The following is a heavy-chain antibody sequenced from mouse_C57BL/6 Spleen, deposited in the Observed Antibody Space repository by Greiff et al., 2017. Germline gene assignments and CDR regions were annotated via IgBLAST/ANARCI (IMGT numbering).Heavy chain of an antibody. CDR3: AGNWDWYFDV. CDR1: GYTFTSYW. CDR2: IHPNSGST. Sequence: VQLKQPGAELVKPGASVKLSCKASGYTFTSYWMHWVKQRPGQGLEWIGMIHPNSGSTNYNEKFKSKATLTVDKSSSTAYMQLSSLTSEDSAVYYCAGNWDWYFDVWGTGTTVTVSS. V-gene: IGHV1-64*01. J-gene: IGHJ1*03. D-gene: IGHD4-1*01.